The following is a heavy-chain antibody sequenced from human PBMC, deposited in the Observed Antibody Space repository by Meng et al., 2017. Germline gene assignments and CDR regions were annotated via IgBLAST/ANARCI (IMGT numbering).Heavy chain of an antibody. D-gene: IGHD3-9*01. CDR2: ISGSGGST. J-gene: IGHJ4*02. CDR1: GLPFSSYA. CDR3: AKRDILTGYNDY. V-gene: IGHV3-23*04. Sequence: VQLVESGGGLVQPGGALRLSCAASGLPFSSYAMSWVRQAPGKGLEWVSAISGSGGSTYYADSVKGRFTISRDNSKNTLYLQMNSLRAEDTAVYYCAKRDILTGYNDYWGQGTLVTVSS.